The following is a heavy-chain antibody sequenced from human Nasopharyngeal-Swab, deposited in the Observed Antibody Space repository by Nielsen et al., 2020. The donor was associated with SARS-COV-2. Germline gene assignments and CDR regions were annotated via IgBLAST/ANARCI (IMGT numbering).Heavy chain of an antibody. CDR2: ISGSGGST. CDR1: GFTFSSYA. V-gene: IGHV3-23*01. CDR3: AKDPRNTAMVNYFDY. Sequence: GESLKISCAASGFTFSSYAMSWVRQAPGKGLEWVSAISGSGGSTYYADSVKDRFTISRDNSKNTLYLQMNSLRAEDTAVYYCAKDPRNTAMVNYFDYWGQGTLVTVSS. D-gene: IGHD5-18*01. J-gene: IGHJ4*02.